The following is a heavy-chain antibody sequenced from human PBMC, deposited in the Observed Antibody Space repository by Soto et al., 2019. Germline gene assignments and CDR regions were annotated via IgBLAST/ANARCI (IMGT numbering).Heavy chain of an antibody. CDR1: GGSISSYY. J-gene: IGHJ5*02. CDR3: ASNGYDYPNWFDP. V-gene: IGHV4-59*01. CDR2: MHYSGST. Sequence: SETLSLTCPVPGGSISSYYWSWIRQPPGKGLEWIGYMHYSGSTNYNPSLKSRVTISVDTSKNQFSLKLRSVTAADTAVYYCASNGYDYPNWFDPWGQGTLVTVSS. D-gene: IGHD3-22*01.